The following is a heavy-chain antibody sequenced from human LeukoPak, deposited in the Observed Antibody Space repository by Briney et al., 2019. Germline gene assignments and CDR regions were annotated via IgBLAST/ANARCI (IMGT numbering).Heavy chain of an antibody. J-gene: IGHJ4*02. CDR1: GFTLSSNW. CDR2: INQDGSVK. V-gene: IGHV3-7*01. D-gene: IGHD5-12*01. Sequence: GGSLRLSCGASGFTLSSNWMTWVRQAPGRGLEWVASINQDGSVKYYVGSVKGRFTISRDNARNSLSLQMDSLGVGDTAVYFCARWGQTSGYYYVDNWGQGTLVTVSS. CDR3: ARWGQTSGYYYVDN.